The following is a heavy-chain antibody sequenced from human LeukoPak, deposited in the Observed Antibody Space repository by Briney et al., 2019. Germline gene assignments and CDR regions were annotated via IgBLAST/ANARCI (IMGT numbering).Heavy chain of an antibody. CDR1: GGSISSGGYS. J-gene: IGHJ4*02. D-gene: IGHD6-13*01. CDR3: AGIAAAGTGHYFDY. Sequence: SETLSLTCAVSGGSISSGGYSWSWIRQPPGKGLEWIGYIYHSGSTYYNPSLKGRVTISVDRSKNQFSLKLSSVTAADTAVYYCAGIAAAGTGHYFDYWGQGTLVTVSS. V-gene: IGHV4-30-2*01. CDR2: IYHSGST.